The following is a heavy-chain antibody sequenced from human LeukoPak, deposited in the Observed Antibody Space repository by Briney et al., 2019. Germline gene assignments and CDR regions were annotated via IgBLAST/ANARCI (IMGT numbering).Heavy chain of an antibody. D-gene: IGHD2-2*01. CDR1: GFTFSSYW. CDR3: ASFCSSSSCALDF. CDR2: IKNDGSST. V-gene: IGHV3-74*01. J-gene: IGHJ4*02. Sequence: GGSLRLSCAASGFTFSSYWMHWVRQAPGKGLVWVSRIKNDGSSTNYADSVKGRFTISRDNAKNTLYLQMNSLRGEDTAVYYCASFCSSSSCALDFWGQGTLVTVSS.